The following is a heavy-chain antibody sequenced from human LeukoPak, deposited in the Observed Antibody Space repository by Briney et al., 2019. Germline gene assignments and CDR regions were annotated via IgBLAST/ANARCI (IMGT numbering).Heavy chain of an antibody. CDR2: ISGSGGST. CDR3: AKDPPHYCDSSGLPPLGGGVDY. J-gene: IGHJ4*02. D-gene: IGHD3-22*01. CDR1: GFTFSSYA. V-gene: IGHV3-23*01. Sequence: GGSLRLSCAASGFTFSSYAMSWVRRAPGKGLEWVSAISGSGGSTYYADSVKGRFTISRDNSKNTLYLQMNSLRAEDTAVYYCAKDPPHYCDSSGLPPLGGGVDYWGQGTLVTVSS.